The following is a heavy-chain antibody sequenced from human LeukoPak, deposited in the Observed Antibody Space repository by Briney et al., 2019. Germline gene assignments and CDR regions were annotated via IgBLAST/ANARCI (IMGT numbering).Heavy chain of an antibody. D-gene: IGHD1-14*01. CDR3: ARAGIRRPELYFDY. CDR1: GGSISSYY. J-gene: IGHJ4*02. V-gene: IGHV4-59*01. Sequence: SETLSLTCTVSGGSISSYYWSWIRQPPGKGLEWIGYIYYSGSTNYNPSLKSRVTISVDTSKNQFSLKLSSVTAADTAVYYCARAGIRRPELYFDYWAREPWSPSPQ. CDR2: IYYSGST.